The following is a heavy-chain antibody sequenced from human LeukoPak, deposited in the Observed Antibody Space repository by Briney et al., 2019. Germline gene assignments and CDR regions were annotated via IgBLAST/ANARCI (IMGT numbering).Heavy chain of an antibody. CDR3: ARGPDYSSSWYPSGY. CDR2: MNPNSGNT. D-gene: IGHD6-13*01. V-gene: IGHV1-8*01. CDR1: GYTFISYD. J-gene: IGHJ4*02. Sequence: GASVKVSCKASGYTFISYDTNWVRQATGQGLEWMGWMNPNSGNTGYAQKFQGRVTMTRNTSISTAYMELSSLRSEDTAVYYCARGPDYSSSWYPSGYWGQGTLVTVSS.